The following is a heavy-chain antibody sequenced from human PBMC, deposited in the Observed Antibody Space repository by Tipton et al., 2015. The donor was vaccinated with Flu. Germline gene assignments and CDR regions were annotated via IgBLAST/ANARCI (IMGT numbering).Heavy chain of an antibody. CDR3: AGGLKNWDY. Sequence: SLRLSCAASGFTFDDYAMHWVRQAPGKGLEWVSGTSWNSGSIGYADSVKGRFTISRDNAKNSLYLQMNSLRAEDTAVYYCAGGLKNWDYWGQGTLVTVSS. D-gene: IGHD1-1*01. CDR2: TSWNSGSI. CDR1: GFTFDDYA. J-gene: IGHJ4*02. V-gene: IGHV3-9*01.